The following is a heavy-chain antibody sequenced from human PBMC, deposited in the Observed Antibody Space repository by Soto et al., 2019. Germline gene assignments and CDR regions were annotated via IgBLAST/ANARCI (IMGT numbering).Heavy chain of an antibody. J-gene: IGHJ5*02. CDR3: ARDWNTRRPVFNWFDH. Sequence: SVKVSCKASGGTFSSYAISWVRQAPGQGLEWMGGIIPIFGTANYAQKFQGRVTITADESTSTAYMELSSLRSEDTAVYYCARDWNTRRPVFNWFDHWGQGTLVTVSS. CDR1: GGTFSSYA. V-gene: IGHV1-69*13. CDR2: IIPIFGTA. D-gene: IGHD1-1*01.